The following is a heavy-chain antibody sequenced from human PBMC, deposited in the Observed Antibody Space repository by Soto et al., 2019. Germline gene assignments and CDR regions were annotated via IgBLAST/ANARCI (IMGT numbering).Heavy chain of an antibody. CDR1: GFTFSSYE. V-gene: IGHV3-48*03. D-gene: IGHD2-15*01. J-gene: IGHJ4*02. CDR2: ISSSGSTI. CDR3: ARTGNVVVVAATMLFDY. Sequence: EVQLVESGGGLVQPGGSLRLSCAASGFTFSSYEMNWVRQAPGQGLEWVAYISSSGSTIYYADSVKGRFTISRDNAKNSLDQQMNSRRAEDTAVYYCARTGNVVVVAATMLFDYWGQGTLVTVSS.